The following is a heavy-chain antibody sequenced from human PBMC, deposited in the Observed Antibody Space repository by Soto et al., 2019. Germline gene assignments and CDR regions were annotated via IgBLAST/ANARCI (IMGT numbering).Heavy chain of an antibody. J-gene: IGHJ4*02. CDR3: AMDPYGGSSHFNY. Sequence: QVQLVESGGGVVKPGRSLRLCWVASGFPVSHNGIHWVRPAPGKGLEWVAVISSDGIKKYYADSVKGRFTISRDKSKNTLYLQMNSLRAEATDVYSCAMDPYGGSSHFNYWGQGTLVTVSS. V-gene: IGHV3-30*03. D-gene: IGHD2-15*01. CDR1: GFPVSHNG. CDR2: ISSDGIKK.